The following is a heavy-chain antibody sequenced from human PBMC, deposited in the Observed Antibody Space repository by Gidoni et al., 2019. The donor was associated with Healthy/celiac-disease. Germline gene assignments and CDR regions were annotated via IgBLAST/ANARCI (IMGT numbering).Heavy chain of an antibody. Sequence: EVQLLESGGGLVQPGGSLRLSCAASGFPFSSYAMSWVRQAPGKGLEWVSAISGCGGSTYYADSVKGRFTIFRDNSKNMLYLQMNSLRAEDTAVYYCAKCGRDGSGWISIWGQGTMVTVSS. CDR2: ISGCGGST. CDR3: AKCGRDGSGWISI. J-gene: IGHJ3*02. V-gene: IGHV3-23*01. D-gene: IGHD6-19*01. CDR1: GFPFSSYA.